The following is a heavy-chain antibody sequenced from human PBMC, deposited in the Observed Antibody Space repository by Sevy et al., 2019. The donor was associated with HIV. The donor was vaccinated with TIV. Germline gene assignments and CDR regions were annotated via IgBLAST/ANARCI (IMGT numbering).Heavy chain of an antibody. CDR2: VNPKSGAT. V-gene: IGHV1-2*02. D-gene: IGHD4-4*01. Sequence: ASVKVSCKASGFTLSDYYINWMRQAPGQGLEWMGWVNPKSGATKYAQKFHGRVAMTRDTSISTVSMELTGLRPDDTAVYSCARVKILGTTDPPHGMDVWGRGTTVTVSS. J-gene: IGHJ6*02. CDR1: GFTLSDYY. CDR3: ARVKILGTTDPPHGMDV.